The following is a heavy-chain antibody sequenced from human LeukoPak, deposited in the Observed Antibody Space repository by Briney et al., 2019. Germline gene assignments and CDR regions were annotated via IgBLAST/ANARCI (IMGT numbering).Heavy chain of an antibody. CDR3: AKDSWRSTTVTTRGIYYYYGMDV. Sequence: GGSLRLPCAASGFTFSSYGMHWVRQAPGKGLEWVAVISYDGSNKYNADSVKGRFTISRDNSKNTLYLQMNSLRAEDTAVYYCAKDSWRSTTVTTRGIYYYYGMDVWGQGTTVTVSS. CDR1: GFTFSSYG. CDR2: ISYDGSNK. D-gene: IGHD4-17*01. J-gene: IGHJ6*02. V-gene: IGHV3-30*18.